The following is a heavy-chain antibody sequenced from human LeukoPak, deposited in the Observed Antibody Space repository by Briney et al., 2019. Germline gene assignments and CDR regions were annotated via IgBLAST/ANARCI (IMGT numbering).Heavy chain of an antibody. Sequence: ASVKVSCKASGYSFTTYGISWVRQAPGQGLEWMGWISAYNGNTHYAQKLQGRVTMTTDTSTSTAYMELRSLRYDDTAVYYCARDMIAARPNWFDPWGQGTLVTVSS. CDR2: ISAYNGNT. J-gene: IGHJ5*02. CDR3: ARDMIAARPNWFDP. CDR1: GYSFTTYG. V-gene: IGHV1-18*01. D-gene: IGHD6-6*01.